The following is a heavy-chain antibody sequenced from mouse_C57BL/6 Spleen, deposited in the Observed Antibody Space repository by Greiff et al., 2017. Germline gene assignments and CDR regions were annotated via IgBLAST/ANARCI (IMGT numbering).Heavy chain of an antibody. J-gene: IGHJ2*01. V-gene: IGHV1-64*01. D-gene: IGHD1-1*01. Sequence: QVQLQQPGAELVKPGASVKLSCKASGYTFTSYWMHWVKQRPGQGLEWIGMIHPNSGSTNYNEKFKSKATLTVDKSSSTAYMQLSSLTSEDSAVXYCAKITTVDYFDYWGQGTTLTVSS. CDR1: GYTFTSYW. CDR3: AKITTVDYFDY. CDR2: IHPNSGST.